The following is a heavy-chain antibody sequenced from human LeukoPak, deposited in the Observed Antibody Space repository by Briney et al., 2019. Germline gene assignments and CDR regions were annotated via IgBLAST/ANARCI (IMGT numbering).Heavy chain of an antibody. V-gene: IGHV4-59*01. D-gene: IGHD3-16*01. CDR1: GDSITSFY. CDR2: IYYSGIT. J-gene: IGHJ4*02. CDR3: ARMAQNSYIRGRPIDY. Sequence: SETLSLTCTVSGDSITSFYRTWIRQPPGKGLECIGYIYYSGITRYNPSLKSRVTMSADTSKNQFSLKLSSMTAEDTAVYYCARMAQNSYIRGRPIDYWGQGTLVTVSS.